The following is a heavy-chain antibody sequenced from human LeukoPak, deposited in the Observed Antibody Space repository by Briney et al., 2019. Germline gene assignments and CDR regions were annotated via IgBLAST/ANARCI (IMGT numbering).Heavy chain of an antibody. CDR1: GGSFSSGRYF. D-gene: IGHD6-13*01. V-gene: IGHV4-61*02. Sequence: PSETLSLTCTVSGGSFSSGRYFWSWIRQPAGKGLEWIGRIYINGSTKCNPSLKSRVTISIDTSENQFSLKLSSVTAADTAVYYCARVDHSTWYGSYYFYYMDVWGKGTTVSISS. J-gene: IGHJ6*03. CDR3: ARVDHSTWYGSYYFYYMDV. CDR2: IYINGST.